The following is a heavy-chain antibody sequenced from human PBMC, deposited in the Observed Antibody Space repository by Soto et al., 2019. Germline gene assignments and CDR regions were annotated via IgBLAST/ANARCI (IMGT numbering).Heavy chain of an antibody. Sequence: QVQLVQSGAEVKKPGASVKVSCKASGYTFTSHDINWVRQATGQGLEWMGWMNPNNGDTGYAQKLQGRVTMTRNTSISTAYMELSSLTSEGTAVYFCARRVRAVWGQGTTVTVSS. CDR3: ARRVRAV. CDR1: GYTFTSHD. J-gene: IGHJ6*02. V-gene: IGHV1-8*01. D-gene: IGHD3-22*01. CDR2: MNPNNGDT.